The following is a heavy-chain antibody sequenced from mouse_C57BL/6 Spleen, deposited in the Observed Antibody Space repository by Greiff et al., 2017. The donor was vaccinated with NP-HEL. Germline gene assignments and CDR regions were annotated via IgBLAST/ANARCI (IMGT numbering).Heavy chain of an antibody. J-gene: IGHJ1*03. CDR1: GYAFSSYW. Sequence: QVQLKESGAELVKPGASVKISCKASGYAFSSYWMNWVKQRPGKGLEWIGQIYPGDGDTNYNGKFKGKATLTADKSSSTAYMQLSSLTSEDSAVYFGERTTDWYFDVGGTGTTVTVSS. V-gene: IGHV1-80*01. CDR3: ERTTDWYFDV. D-gene: IGHD1-1*01. CDR2: IYPGDGDT.